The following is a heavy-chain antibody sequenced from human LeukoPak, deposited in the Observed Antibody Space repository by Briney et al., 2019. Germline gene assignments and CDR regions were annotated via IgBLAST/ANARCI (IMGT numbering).Heavy chain of an antibody. CDR3: ARNGSGRGVAGFDY. Sequence: ASVEVSCKASGYTFTSYAMHWVRQAPGQRLEWMGWINAGNGNTKYSQKFQGRVTITRDTSASTAYMELSSLRSEDTAVYYCARNGSGRGVAGFDYWGQGTLVTVSS. CDR2: INAGNGNT. J-gene: IGHJ4*02. CDR1: GYTFTSYA. V-gene: IGHV1-3*01. D-gene: IGHD3-10*01.